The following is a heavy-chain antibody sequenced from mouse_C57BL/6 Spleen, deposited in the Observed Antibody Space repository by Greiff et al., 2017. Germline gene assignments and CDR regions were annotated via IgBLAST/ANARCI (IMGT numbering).Heavy chain of an antibody. CDR2: ISSGSSTI. J-gene: IGHJ3*01. Sequence: EVKLEESGGGLVKPGGSLKLSCAASGFTFSDYGMHWVRQAPEKGLEWVAYISSGSSTIYYADTVKGRFTISRDNAKNTLFLQMTSLRSEDTAMYYCASDRDYGSSPFAYWGQGTLVTVSA. D-gene: IGHD1-1*01. CDR1: GFTFSDYG. CDR3: ASDRDYGSSPFAY. V-gene: IGHV5-17*01.